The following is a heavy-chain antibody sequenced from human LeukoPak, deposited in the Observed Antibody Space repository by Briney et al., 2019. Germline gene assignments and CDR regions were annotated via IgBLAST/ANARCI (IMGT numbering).Heavy chain of an antibody. CDR2: ISYSGST. J-gene: IGHJ4*02. Sequence: SDTLSLTCTVSGGPLNSYYWIWIRQPPGKGLEWLGYISYSGSTNFNPSLQSRVTMSVDTSKTQFSLKLSSVTAADTALYYCARARWLVPQFAYWGQGTLVTVSS. V-gene: IGHV4-59*07. CDR1: GGPLNSYY. D-gene: IGHD6-19*01. CDR3: ARARWLVPQFAY.